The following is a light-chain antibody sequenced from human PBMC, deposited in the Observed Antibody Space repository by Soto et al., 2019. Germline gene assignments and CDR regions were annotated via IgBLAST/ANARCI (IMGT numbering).Light chain of an antibody. J-gene: IGKJ4*01. CDR2: GAS. Sequence: EIVMTQSPATLSVSPGERATLSCRASQSVSSNLAWYQQKPGQAPRLLIYGASTRATGIPARFSGSGSGTEFTLPINSLQSEDFAVYFCQQYNYWPLLTFGGGTKVEIK. V-gene: IGKV3-15*01. CDR3: QQYNYWPLLT. CDR1: QSVSSN.